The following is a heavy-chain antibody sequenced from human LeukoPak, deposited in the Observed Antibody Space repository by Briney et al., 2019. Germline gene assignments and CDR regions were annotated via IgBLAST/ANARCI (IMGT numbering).Heavy chain of an antibody. CDR1: GGSISSGGYS. Sequence: SETLSLTCTVSGGSISSGGYSWSWIRQHPGKGLEWIGYIYYSGSTYYNPSLKSRVTISVDTSKNQFSLKLSSVTAADTAVYYCARDRYYYDSSGYLDAFDIWGQGTMVTVSS. CDR3: ARDRYYYDSSGYLDAFDI. CDR2: IYYSGST. D-gene: IGHD3-22*01. V-gene: IGHV4-31*03. J-gene: IGHJ3*02.